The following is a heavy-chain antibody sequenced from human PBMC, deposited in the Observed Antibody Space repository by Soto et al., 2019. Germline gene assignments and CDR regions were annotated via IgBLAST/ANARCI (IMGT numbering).Heavy chain of an antibody. J-gene: IGHJ1*01. CDR3: ARTSGYSSSPRLEYFQH. CDR2: IIPILGIA. D-gene: IGHD6-13*01. CDR1: GGTFSSYT. Sequence: GASVKVSCKASGGTFSSYTISWVRQAPGQGLEWMGRIIPILGIANYAQKFQGRVTITADKSTSTAYMELSSLRSEDTAVYYCARTSGYSSSPRLEYFQHWGQGTLVTVSS. V-gene: IGHV1-69*02.